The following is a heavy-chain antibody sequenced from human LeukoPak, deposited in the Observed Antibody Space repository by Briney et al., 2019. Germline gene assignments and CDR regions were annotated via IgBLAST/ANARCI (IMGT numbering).Heavy chain of an antibody. CDR1: GGSISSYY. J-gene: IGHJ6*02. CDR3: ARDGYDYSNPQGWVGRHNYYYYYGMDV. Sequence: SETLSLTCTVSGGSISSYYWSWIRQPAGKGLEWIGRIYTSGSTNYNPSLMSRVTMSVDTSKNQFSLKLSSVTAADTAVYYCARDGYDYSNPQGWVGRHNYYYYYGMDVWGQGTTVTVSS. V-gene: IGHV4-4*07. D-gene: IGHD4-11*01. CDR2: IYTSGST.